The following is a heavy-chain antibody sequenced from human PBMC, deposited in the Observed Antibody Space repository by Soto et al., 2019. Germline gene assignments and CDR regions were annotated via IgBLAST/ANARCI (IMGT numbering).Heavy chain of an antibody. V-gene: IGHV1-8*02. CDR2: MNPNSGNT. D-gene: IGHD2-2*01. Sequence: GASVKVSCKASGYTFTSYYMHWVRQATGQGLEWMGWMNPNSGNTGYAQKFQGRVTMTRNTSISTAYMELSSLRSEDTAVYYCARGKEIVVVPAASRYFDYWGQGTLVTVSS. CDR3: ARGKEIVVVPAASRYFDY. CDR1: GYTFTSYY. J-gene: IGHJ4*02.